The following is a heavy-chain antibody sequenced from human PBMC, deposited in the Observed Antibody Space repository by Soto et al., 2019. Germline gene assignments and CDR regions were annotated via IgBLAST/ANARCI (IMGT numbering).Heavy chain of an antibody. CDR3: TKRRNVLRFLEWSSGMEV. CDR1: GFTFSSYG. CDR2: ISHDGSNK. D-gene: IGHD3-3*01. J-gene: IGHJ6*02. V-gene: IGHV3-30*18. Sequence: GGSLRLSCAASGFTFSSYGMHWVRQAPGKGLEWVAFISHDGSNKYYADSMKGRISMSRDNSKSTVYLQMSSLRAEDTAVYHCTKRRNVLRFLEWSSGMEVWGQGTTVTVSS.